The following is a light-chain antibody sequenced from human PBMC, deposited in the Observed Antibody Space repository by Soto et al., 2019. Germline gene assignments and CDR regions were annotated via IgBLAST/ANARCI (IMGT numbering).Light chain of an antibody. CDR3: CSYAGGYTFI. CDR1: SSDVGAYHY. Sequence: QSALTQPRSVSGSPGQSVTISCAGTSSDVGAYHYVSWYQQHPGKAPKFMIYDVTKRPSGVPDRFSGSMSGNTASLTISGLQAEDDADYYCCSYAGGYTFIFGSGTKVTVL. J-gene: IGLJ1*01. CDR2: DVT. V-gene: IGLV2-11*01.